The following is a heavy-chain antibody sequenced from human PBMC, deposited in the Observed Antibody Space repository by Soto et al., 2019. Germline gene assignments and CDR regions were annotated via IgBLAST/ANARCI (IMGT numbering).Heavy chain of an antibody. Sequence: EVQLLESGGGLVQPGGSLRLSCAASGFTFSSYAMSWVRQAPGKGLEWVSAISGSGGSTYYADSVKGRFTISRDNSKNTLYLQMNSLRAEDTAVYYCAKDPNPETTVVIGGLDYWGQGTLVTVSS. J-gene: IGHJ4*02. CDR1: GFTFSSYA. V-gene: IGHV3-23*01. CDR3: AKDPNPETTVVIGGLDY. D-gene: IGHD4-17*01. CDR2: ISGSGGST.